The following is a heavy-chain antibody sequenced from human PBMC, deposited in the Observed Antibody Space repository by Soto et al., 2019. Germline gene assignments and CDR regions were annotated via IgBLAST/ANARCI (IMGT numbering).Heavy chain of an antibody. D-gene: IGHD6-19*01. V-gene: IGHV3-23*01. Sequence: EVQLLESGGGLLQPGGSLRLSCVASGFTFSNSAMNWVRQAPGKGLEWVSVISFNGRSTYYADSVKGRFIVSRDNSKNTVYLEANSVRAEDTAVYYCAKCADSGWPYYSDHCGQGTLVTVSS. J-gene: IGHJ4*02. CDR3: AKCADSGWPYYSDH. CDR1: GFTFSNSA. CDR2: ISFNGRST.